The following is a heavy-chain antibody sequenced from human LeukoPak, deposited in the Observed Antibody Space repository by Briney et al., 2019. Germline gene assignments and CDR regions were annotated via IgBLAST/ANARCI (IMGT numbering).Heavy chain of an antibody. CDR2: IDDSGVIR. V-gene: IGHV3-23*01. CDR3: ARDSSDFDY. J-gene: IGHJ4*02. CDR1: GFTFKTHA. D-gene: IGHD6-25*01. Sequence: PGGSLRLSCAASGFTFKTHAMSWVRQAPGKGLEWVSRIDDSGVIRSYADSVKGRFTISRDNSKNTLYLQMNSLRAEDTAVYYCARDSSDFDYWGQGTLVTVSS.